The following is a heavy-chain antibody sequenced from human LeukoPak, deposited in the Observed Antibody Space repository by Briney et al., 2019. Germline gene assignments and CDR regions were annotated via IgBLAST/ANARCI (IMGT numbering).Heavy chain of an antibody. Sequence: PGGSLRLSCPASGFTFSSYAMSWARRPPGKGLGGVSTITDSGGSTYYTESVKGRFTISRDNSKNTLYLQMNSLRVEDTALYYCAKGGTIGWYYFDYWGQGTLVTVSS. D-gene: IGHD6-19*01. CDR1: GFTFSSYA. V-gene: IGHV3-23*01. CDR2: ITDSGGST. J-gene: IGHJ4*02. CDR3: AKGGTIGWYYFDY.